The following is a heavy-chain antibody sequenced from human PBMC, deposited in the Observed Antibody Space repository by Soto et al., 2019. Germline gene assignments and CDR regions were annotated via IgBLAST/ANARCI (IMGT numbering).Heavy chain of an antibody. CDR2: ISAYNGNT. CDR3: SRDHRGGTDAFDI. CDR1: GYTFTSFG. Sequence: QVQLVQSGAEVKKPGASVKVSCKASGYTFTSFGISWVRQAPGQGLEWMGWISAYNGNTNYAENLQGRVTMTTDTSTRTDYMELRSLRADDTAVYYCSRDHRGGTDAFDIWGQVTMVTVSS. D-gene: IGHD2-15*01. V-gene: IGHV1-18*01. J-gene: IGHJ3*02.